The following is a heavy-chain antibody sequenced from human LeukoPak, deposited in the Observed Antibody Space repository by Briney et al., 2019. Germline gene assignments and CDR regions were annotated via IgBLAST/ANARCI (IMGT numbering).Heavy chain of an antibody. Sequence: PGGSLRLSCAASGFTFSSYAMHWVRQAPGKELEWVAVISYDGSNKYYADSVKGRFTISRDNSKDTLYLQMNSLRAEDTAVYYRARDGIAAAAPNWFDPWGQGTLVTVSS. V-gene: IGHV3-30*04. CDR1: GFTFSSYA. CDR2: ISYDGSNK. J-gene: IGHJ5*02. CDR3: ARDGIAAAAPNWFDP. D-gene: IGHD6-13*01.